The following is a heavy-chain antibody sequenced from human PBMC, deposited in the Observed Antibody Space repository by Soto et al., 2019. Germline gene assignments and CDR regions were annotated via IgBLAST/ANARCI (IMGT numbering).Heavy chain of an antibody. V-gene: IGHV1-2*04. J-gene: IGHJ3*02. Sequence: ASVKVSCKASGYTFTGYYMHWVRQAPGQGLEWMGWINPNSGGTNYAQKFQGWVTMTRDTSISTAYMELSRPRSDDTAVYYCARDISYGSGHAFDIWGQGTMVTVSS. CDR3: ARDISYGSGHAFDI. D-gene: IGHD3-10*01. CDR1: GYTFTGYY. CDR2: INPNSGGT.